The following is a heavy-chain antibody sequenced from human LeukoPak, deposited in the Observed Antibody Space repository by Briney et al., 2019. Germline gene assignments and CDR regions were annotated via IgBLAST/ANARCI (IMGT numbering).Heavy chain of an antibody. CDR2: ISAYNGNT. Sequence: ASVKVSCKASGYTFTSYGISWVRQAPGRGLEWMGWISAYNGNTNYAQKLQGRVTMTTDTSTSTAYMELRSLRSDDTAVYYCARSAGLRYFAPQDYWGQGTLVTVSS. D-gene: IGHD3-9*01. CDR1: GYTFTSYG. J-gene: IGHJ4*02. V-gene: IGHV1-18*01. CDR3: ARSAGLRYFAPQDY.